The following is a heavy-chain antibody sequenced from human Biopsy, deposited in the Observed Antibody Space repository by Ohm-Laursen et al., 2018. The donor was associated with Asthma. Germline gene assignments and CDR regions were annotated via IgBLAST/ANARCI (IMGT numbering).Heavy chain of an antibody. CDR1: GFTFDDYA. Sequence: SLRLSCTASGFTFDDYAMHWVRQAPGKGLEWVSGVSWNSGSIDYADSMKGRFTISRDNAKNSLYPQMNSLRGADTALYYCVKDIRLQLWGFDSWGQGTLVTVSS. J-gene: IGHJ4*02. D-gene: IGHD6-13*01. CDR2: VSWNSGSI. CDR3: VKDIRLQLWGFDS. V-gene: IGHV3-9*01.